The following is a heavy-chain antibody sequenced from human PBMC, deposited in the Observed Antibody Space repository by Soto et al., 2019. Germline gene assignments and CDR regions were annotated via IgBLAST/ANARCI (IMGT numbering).Heavy chain of an antibody. CDR3: ARHPVSGDSAGFVV. V-gene: IGHV5-51*01. CDR1: GYSFTTYW. Sequence: RGESLKISCKGSGYSFTTYWIGWVRQIPGKGLEWMGIIYIGDSDTRYSPSFQGQVTISADKSISTAFLQWSSPKASDTAMYYCARHPVSGDSAGFVVWGQGTTVTVSS. D-gene: IGHD4-17*01. J-gene: IGHJ6*02. CDR2: IYIGDSDT.